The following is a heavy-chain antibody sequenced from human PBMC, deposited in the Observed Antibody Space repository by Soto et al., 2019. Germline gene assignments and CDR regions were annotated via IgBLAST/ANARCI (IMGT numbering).Heavy chain of an antibody. V-gene: IGHV3-23*01. CDR1: GFVFSSFA. D-gene: IGHD3-3*01. J-gene: IGHJ5*02. CDR2: MSGSGSST. Sequence: EVQLLESGGGLVQPGGSLRLSCAASGFVFSSFAMSWVRQAPGKGLEWVSAMSGSGSSTYYADSVKGRFTISRDYSKNTLFLEMNSLSGDDTAVYYCTKSPHYAVLSSYQILDQWGQGTLVTVSS. CDR3: TKSPHYAVLSSYQILDQ.